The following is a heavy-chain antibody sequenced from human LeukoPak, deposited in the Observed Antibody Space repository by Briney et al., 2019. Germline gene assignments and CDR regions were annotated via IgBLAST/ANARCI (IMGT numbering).Heavy chain of an antibody. V-gene: IGHV1-2*02. Sequence: ASVKVSCKTSGYTFTNYGISWVRQAPGQGLEWMGWINPNSGGTNYAQKFQGRVTMTRDTSISTAYMELSRLRSDDTAVYYCARTYYDFWSGPRPWGYFDYWGQGTLVTVSS. CDR3: ARTYYDFWSGPRPWGYFDY. J-gene: IGHJ4*02. CDR2: INPNSGGT. CDR1: GYTFTNYG. D-gene: IGHD3-3*01.